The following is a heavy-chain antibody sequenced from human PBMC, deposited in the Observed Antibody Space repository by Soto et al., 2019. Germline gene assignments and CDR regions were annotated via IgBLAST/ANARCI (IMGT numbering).Heavy chain of an antibody. CDR2: IIPIFGTA. J-gene: IGHJ6*02. V-gene: IGHV1-69*13. Sequence: SVKVSCKASGGTFSSYTISWVRQAPGQGLEWMGGIIPIFGTANYAQKFQGRVTITADESTSTAYMELSSLRSEDTAVYYCAGPYYYCMDVWGQGTTVTVSS. CDR1: GGTFSSYT. CDR3: AGPYYYCMDV.